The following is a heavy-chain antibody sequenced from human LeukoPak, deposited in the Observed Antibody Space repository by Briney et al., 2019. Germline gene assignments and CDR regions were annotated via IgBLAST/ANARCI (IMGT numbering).Heavy chain of an antibody. V-gene: IGHV3-48*03. CDR2: ISSSGSTI. D-gene: IGHD2-8*01. CDR3: ARVLYCTNGVCYMEYYYYYGMDV. CDR1: GFTFSSYE. J-gene: IGHJ6*02. Sequence: PGGSLRLSCAASGFTFSSYEMNWVRQAPGKALEWVSYISSSGSTIYYADSVKGRFTISRDNAKNSLYLQMNSLRAEDTAVYYCARVLYCTNGVCYMEYYYYYGMDVWGQGTTVTVSS.